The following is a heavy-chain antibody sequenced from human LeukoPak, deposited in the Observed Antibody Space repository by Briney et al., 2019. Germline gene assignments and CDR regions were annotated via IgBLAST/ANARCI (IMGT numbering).Heavy chain of an antibody. J-gene: IGHJ4*02. D-gene: IGHD3-3*01. V-gene: IGHV1-24*01. Sequence: ASVKVSCKVSGYTLTEFSMHGVRRAPGKGLEWMGGFDPKDGETIYAQKFQGRVTMTEDTSTDTAYMELSSLRSEDTAVYYCATGVVPAPTDFGVVIPASPFDYWGQGTLVTVSS. CDR2: FDPKDGET. CDR3: ATGVVPAPTDFGVVIPASPFDY. CDR1: GYTLTEFS.